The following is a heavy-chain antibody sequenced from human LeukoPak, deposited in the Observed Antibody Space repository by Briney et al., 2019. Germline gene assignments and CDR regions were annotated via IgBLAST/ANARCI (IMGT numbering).Heavy chain of an antibody. J-gene: IGHJ1*01. CDR2: IRYDGSNK. CDR3: AKDRKLPPSNILCFQH. V-gene: IGHV3-30*02. Sequence: PGGSLRLSCAASGFTFSSYGMHWVRQAPGKGLEWVAFIRYDGSNKYYADSVKGRFTISRDNSKSTLYLQMNSLRAEDTAVYYCAKDRKLPPSNILCFQHWGQGTLVTVSS. D-gene: IGHD5/OR15-5a*01. CDR1: GFTFSSYG.